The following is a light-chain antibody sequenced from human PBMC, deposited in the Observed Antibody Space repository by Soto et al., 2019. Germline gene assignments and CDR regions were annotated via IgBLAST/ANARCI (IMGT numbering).Light chain of an antibody. V-gene: IGLV1-44*01. J-gene: IGLJ2*01. CDR2: TNN. CDR3: ATWDGSLNGVV. CDR1: SSDVGGYNY. Sequence: QSALTQPASVSGSPGQSITISCTGTSSDVGGYNYVSWYQQLPGTAPKLLIYTNNQRPSGVPDRFSGSKSGTSASLAISGLLSEDEADYYCATWDGSLNGVVFGGGTKLTVL.